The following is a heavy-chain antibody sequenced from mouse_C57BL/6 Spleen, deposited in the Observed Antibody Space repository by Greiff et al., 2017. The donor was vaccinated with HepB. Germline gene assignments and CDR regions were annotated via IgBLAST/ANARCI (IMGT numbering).Heavy chain of an antibody. V-gene: IGHV1-15*01. D-gene: IGHD4-1*01. J-gene: IGHJ2*01. CDR2: IDPETGGT. CDR3: TRGRGPANPYYFDD. CDR1: GYTFTDYE. Sequence: VQLQQSGAELVRPGASVTLSCKASGYTFTDYEMHWVKQTPVHGLEWIGAIDPETGGTAYNQKFKGKAILTADKSSSTAYMELRSLTSEDSAVYYCTRGRGPANPYYFDDWGQGTTLTVSS.